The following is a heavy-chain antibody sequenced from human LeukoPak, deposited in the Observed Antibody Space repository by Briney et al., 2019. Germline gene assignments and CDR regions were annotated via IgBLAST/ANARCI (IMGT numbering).Heavy chain of an antibody. CDR3: ARDLYYGSGAFDI. D-gene: IGHD3-10*01. CDR1: GGSISSGGYY. V-gene: IGHV4-31*03. J-gene: IGHJ3*02. Sequence: KTSETLSLTCTVSGGSISSGGYYWSWIRQHPGKGLEWIGYIYYSGSTYYNPSLKSRVTISVDTSKNQFSLKLSSVTAADTAVYYCARDLYYGSGAFDIWGQGTMVTVSS. CDR2: IYYSGST.